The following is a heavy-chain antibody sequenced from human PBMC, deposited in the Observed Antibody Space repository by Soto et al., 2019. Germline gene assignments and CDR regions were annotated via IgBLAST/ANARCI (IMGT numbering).Heavy chain of an antibody. J-gene: IGHJ4*02. V-gene: IGHV3-23*01. CDR2: FTVGGNT. Sequence: GSLRLSCAASGFSFSNYAMNWVRQAPGRGLEWVSVFTVGGNTYYADSVKGRFTISRDNSENMLYLQMNSLRDEDTALYYCAKFLKSGYSYGSPFDFWGQGIVVTVSS. CDR3: AKFLKSGYSYGSPFDF. D-gene: IGHD5-18*01. CDR1: GFSFSNYA.